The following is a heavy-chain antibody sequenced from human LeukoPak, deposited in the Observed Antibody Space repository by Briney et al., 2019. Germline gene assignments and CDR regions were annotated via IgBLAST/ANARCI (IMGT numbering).Heavy chain of an antibody. Sequence: GRSLRLSCAASGFTFSSDGMQWVRQAPGKGLEWVAVISYDGSNKYYADSVKGRFTISRDNSKNTLYLQMNSLRAEDTAVYYCAKDMGAAAGTPLDYWGQGTLVTVSS. V-gene: IGHV3-30*18. CDR3: AKDMGAAAGTPLDY. D-gene: IGHD6-13*01. CDR2: ISYDGSNK. CDR1: GFTFSSDG. J-gene: IGHJ4*02.